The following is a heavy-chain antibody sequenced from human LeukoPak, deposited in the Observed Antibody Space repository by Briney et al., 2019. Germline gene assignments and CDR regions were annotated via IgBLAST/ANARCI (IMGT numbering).Heavy chain of an antibody. J-gene: IGHJ4*02. CDR1: GGSFSGYY. Sequence: SETLSLTCAVYGGSFSGYYWSWIRQPPGKGLEWIGYIHYSGSTYYNPSLKSRVTISVDTSKNQFSLKLSSVTAADTAVYYCARADRGDYNDYWGQGTLVTVSS. CDR3: ARADRGDYNDY. CDR2: IHYSGST. D-gene: IGHD4-17*01. V-gene: IGHV4-30-4*08.